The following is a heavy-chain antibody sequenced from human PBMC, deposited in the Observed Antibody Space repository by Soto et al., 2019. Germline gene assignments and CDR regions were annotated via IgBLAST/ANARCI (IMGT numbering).Heavy chain of an antibody. D-gene: IGHD2-8*02. CDR1: GFTVNVNY. CDR3: AKATATGGGAFEI. Sequence: RSLRLSCAASGFTVNVNYMTWVRQAPGKGLEWVSTILVGGSTHYEDSVTGRFTISRDTSKNTVYLQMNSLTAGDTAFYYCAKATATGGGAFEIYGQGTMVTVSS. V-gene: IGHV3-53*01. CDR2: ILVGGST. J-gene: IGHJ3*02.